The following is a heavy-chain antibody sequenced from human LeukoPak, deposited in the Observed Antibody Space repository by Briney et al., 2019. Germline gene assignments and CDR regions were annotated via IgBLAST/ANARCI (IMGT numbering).Heavy chain of an antibody. V-gene: IGHV5-51*01. CDR2: INPDDSDT. J-gene: IGHJ4*02. CDR1: GYNFKSNW. CDR3: ARQGTFVCFDD. D-gene: IGHD3-10*01. Sequence: GESLKISCKGSGYNFKSNWIGWVRQMPGKGLEWMGIINPDDSDTRYSPSFQGQVTLSADKSVNTAYLQWSSLKASDTAMYYCARQGTFVCFDDWGQGTLVTVSS.